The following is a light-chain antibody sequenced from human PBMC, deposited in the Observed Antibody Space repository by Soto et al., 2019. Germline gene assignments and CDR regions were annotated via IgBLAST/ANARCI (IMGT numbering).Light chain of an antibody. J-gene: IGKJ1*01. Sequence: EIVLTQSPATLSVSPGERATLSCRASQSVFSSLAWFLQKPGQAPRLLIYGAATRATGIPARFSGSGSGTEFSLTISSLQSEDFAVYYCQQYHNWPAFGQGTKVEIK. CDR1: QSVFSS. CDR2: GAA. V-gene: IGKV3-15*01. CDR3: QQYHNWPA.